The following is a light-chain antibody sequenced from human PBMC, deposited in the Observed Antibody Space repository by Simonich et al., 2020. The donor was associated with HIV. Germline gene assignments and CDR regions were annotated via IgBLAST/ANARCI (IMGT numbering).Light chain of an antibody. CDR3: QQYNSYSTWT. Sequence: DIQMTQSPSTLSASVGDRVTITCRASPSISSWLDWYQQKPGKAPKLLIYKASSLESGVPSRFSGSGSGTEFTLTISSLQPDDFAAYYCQQYNSYSTWTFGQGTKVEIK. V-gene: IGKV1-5*03. CDR2: KAS. CDR1: PSISSW. J-gene: IGKJ1*01.